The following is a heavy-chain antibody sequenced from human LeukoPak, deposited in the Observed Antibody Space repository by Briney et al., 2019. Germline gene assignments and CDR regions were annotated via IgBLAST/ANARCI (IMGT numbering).Heavy chain of an antibody. CDR1: EFTFSSYA. V-gene: IGHV3-23*01. CDR2: ISGSGGST. D-gene: IGHD3-3*01. Sequence: VGSLRLSCAASEFTFSSYAMSWVRQAPGKGLEWVSAISGSGGSTYYADSVKGRFTISRDNSKNTLYLQMNSLRAEDTAVYYCAKDSGSITIFGVVTTFDYWGQGTLVTVSS. J-gene: IGHJ4*02. CDR3: AKDSGSITIFGVVTTFDY.